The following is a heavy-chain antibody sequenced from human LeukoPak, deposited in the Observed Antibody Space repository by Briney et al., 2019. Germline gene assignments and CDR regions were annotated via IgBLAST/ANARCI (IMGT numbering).Heavy chain of an antibody. CDR3: ARAPGLGQLGGNWFDP. V-gene: IGHV4-38-2*02. CDR1: GYSISSGYY. CDR2: IYHSGST. Sequence: PSETLSLTCTVSGYSISSGYYWGWIRQPPGKGLEWIGSIYHSGSTYYNPSLKSRVTVSVDTSKNQFSLKLSSVTAADTAVYYCARAPGLGQLGGNWFDPWGQGTLVTVSS. D-gene: IGHD6-6*01. J-gene: IGHJ5*02.